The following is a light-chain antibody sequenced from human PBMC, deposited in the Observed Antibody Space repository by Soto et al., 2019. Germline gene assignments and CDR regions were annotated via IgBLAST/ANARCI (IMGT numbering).Light chain of an antibody. J-gene: IGKJ1*01. CDR1: QSVSSY. V-gene: IGKV3-11*01. CDR2: DAS. Sequence: EIVLTQSPATLSLSTGERATLSCRASQSVSSYLAWYQQKPGQAPRLLIYDASNRATGIPARFSGSGSGTDFTLTISSLQSEDFAVYYCQQYYDTPSTFGQGTKVDIK. CDR3: QQYYDTPST.